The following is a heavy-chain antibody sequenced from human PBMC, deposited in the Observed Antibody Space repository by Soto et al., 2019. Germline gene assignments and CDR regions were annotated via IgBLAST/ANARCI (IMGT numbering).Heavy chain of an antibody. CDR2: MNPNSGNT. CDR1: GYTFTSYD. J-gene: IGHJ2*01. Sequence: ASVKVSCKASGYTFTSYDINWVRQATGQGLGWMGWMNPNSGNTGYAQKFQGRVTMTRNTSISTAYMELSSLRSEDTAVYYCAIYSSSYWYFDLWGRGTLVTVSS. D-gene: IGHD6-6*01. CDR3: AIYSSSYWYFDL. V-gene: IGHV1-8*01.